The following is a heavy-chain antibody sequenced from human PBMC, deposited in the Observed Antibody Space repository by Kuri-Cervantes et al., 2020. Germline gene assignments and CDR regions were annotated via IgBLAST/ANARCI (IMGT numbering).Heavy chain of an antibody. J-gene: IGHJ3*02. V-gene: IGHV4-34*09. CDR1: GGSFSGYY. CDR2: IYYSGST. CDR3: ARDLATYDSSGYYAFDI. Sequence: SETLSLTCAVYGGSFSGYYWSWIRQPPGKGLEWIGYIYYSGSTYYNPSLKSRVTRSVDTSKNQFSLKLSSVTAADTAVYYCARDLATYDSSGYYAFDIWGQGTMVTVSS. D-gene: IGHD3-22*01.